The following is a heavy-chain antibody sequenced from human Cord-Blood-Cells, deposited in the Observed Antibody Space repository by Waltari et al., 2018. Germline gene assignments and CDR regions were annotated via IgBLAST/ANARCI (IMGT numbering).Heavy chain of an antibody. Sequence: QVQLQQWGAGLLKPSETLSLTCAVYGGSFSGYYWSWIRQPPGKGLEWNGEINQSGSTNYNPSLKGRVTRSGDTSKNQFSLKLSTVTAADTAVYYCASGGAYYDILTGYYYWGQGTLVTVSS. D-gene: IGHD3-9*01. CDR1: GGSFSGYY. CDR2: INQSGST. V-gene: IGHV4-34*01. J-gene: IGHJ4*02. CDR3: ASGGAYYDILTGYYY.